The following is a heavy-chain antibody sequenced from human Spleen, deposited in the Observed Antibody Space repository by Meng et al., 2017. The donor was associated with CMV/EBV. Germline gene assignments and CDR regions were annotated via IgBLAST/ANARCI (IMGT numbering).Heavy chain of an antibody. CDR3: VSLLWFGNVEYFQH. CDR2: IYYSGST. J-gene: IGHJ1*01. D-gene: IGHD3-10*01. V-gene: IGHV4-39*07. CDR1: GGSISSSSYY. Sequence: LPRPASGSGLLKPSATLSLTCTVSGGSISSSSYYWGWIRQPPGKGLEWIGSIYYSGSTYYNPSLKSRVTISVDTSKNQFSLKLSSVTAADTAVYYCVSLLWFGNVEYFQHWGQGTLVTVSS.